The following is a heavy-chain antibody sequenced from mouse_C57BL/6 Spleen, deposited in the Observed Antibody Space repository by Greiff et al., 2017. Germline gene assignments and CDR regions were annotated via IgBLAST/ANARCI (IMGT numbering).Heavy chain of an antibody. CDR2: INPSTGGT. Sequence: EVQLQQSGPELVKPGASVMISCKASGYSFTGYYMNWVKQSPEKSLEWIGEINPSTGGTTYNQKFKAKATLTVDKSSSTAYMQLKSLTSEDSAVYYCARNGNWDYAMDYWGQGTSVTVSS. CDR3: ARNGNWDYAMDY. CDR1: GYSFTGYY. V-gene: IGHV1-42*01. J-gene: IGHJ4*01. D-gene: IGHD4-1*01.